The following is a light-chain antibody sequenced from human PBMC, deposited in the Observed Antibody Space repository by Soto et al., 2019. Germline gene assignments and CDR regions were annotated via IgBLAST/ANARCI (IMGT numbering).Light chain of an antibody. Sequence: EIVVTQSPATLSVSPGERATLSCRASQSVSSNLAWYQQKPGQAPRLLIYGASTRATGVPGRFSGSGSGTEFTLTISSLQSEDFALYYCQQYNKRLMYTFGQGTKVDIK. CDR2: GAS. CDR3: QQYNKRLMYT. J-gene: IGKJ2*01. CDR1: QSVSSN. V-gene: IGKV3-15*01.